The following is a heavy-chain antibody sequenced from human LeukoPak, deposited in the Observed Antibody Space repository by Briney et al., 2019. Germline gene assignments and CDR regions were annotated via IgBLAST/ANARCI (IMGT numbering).Heavy chain of an antibody. J-gene: IGHJ3*02. CDR1: GYTFTDYG. V-gene: IGHV1-18*01. D-gene: IGHD2-15*01. CDR2: ISTYHVNT. Sequence: ASVKVSCKASGYTFTDYGVSWVRQAPGQGLEWMGWISTYHVNTKYAQKFQGRVTMTTDTSTSTAYMELRSLRSDDTAVYYCASLIVVVVAATLSDAFDIWGQGTMVTVSS. CDR3: ASLIVVVVAATLSDAFDI.